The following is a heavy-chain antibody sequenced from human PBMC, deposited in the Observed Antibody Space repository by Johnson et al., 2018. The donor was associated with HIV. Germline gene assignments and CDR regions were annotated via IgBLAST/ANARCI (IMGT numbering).Heavy chain of an antibody. CDR3: VRDQGSGWLTNAFDI. CDR1: GFTFRSYA. CDR2: ITYYGRNK. V-gene: IGHV3-30*04. D-gene: IGHD6-19*01. J-gene: IGHJ3*02. Sequence: QVQLVESGGGVMQPGKSLRLSCEASGFTFRSYAMHWVRQAPGKGLEWVAVITYYGRNKYYTDSVKGRFIISRDNSKNMTNLQMNGLSDEDTADYYCVRDQGSGWLTNAFDIWGRGTRVTVSS.